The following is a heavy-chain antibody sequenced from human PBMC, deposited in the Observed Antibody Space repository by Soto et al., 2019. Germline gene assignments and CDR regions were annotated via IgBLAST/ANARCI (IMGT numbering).Heavy chain of an antibody. V-gene: IGHV1-69*06. D-gene: IGHD1-26*01. CDR1: GDTSSNYG. J-gene: IGHJ6*02. CDR3: ARDPDEVVGTDYHYYGMDV. Sequence: SVKVSCKASGDTSSNYGVSWVRQAPGQGLEWMGGILPVFGTTTYARNFQGRITITADKSTSTVYMELTSLRSDDTATYYCARDPDEVVGTDYHYYGMDVWDQGATVTVSS. CDR2: ILPVFGTT.